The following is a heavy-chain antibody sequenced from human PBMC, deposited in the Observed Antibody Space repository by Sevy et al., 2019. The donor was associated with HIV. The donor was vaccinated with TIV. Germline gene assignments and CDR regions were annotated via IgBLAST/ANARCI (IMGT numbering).Heavy chain of an antibody. Sequence: GGSLRLSCAASGFTFSSYEMNWVRQAPGKGLEWVSYISSSGSTIYYADSVKGRFTISRDNAKNSLYLQMNSLRAEDTAVYYCARFWGQYYYDSSGYYASYYYYGMDVWGQRTTVTVSS. CDR2: ISSSGSTI. CDR3: ARFWGQYYYDSSGYYASYYYYGMDV. V-gene: IGHV3-48*03. J-gene: IGHJ6*02. CDR1: GFTFSSYE. D-gene: IGHD3-22*01.